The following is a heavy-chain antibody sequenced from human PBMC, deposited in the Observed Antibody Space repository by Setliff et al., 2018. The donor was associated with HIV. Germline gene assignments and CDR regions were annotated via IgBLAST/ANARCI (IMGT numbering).Heavy chain of an antibody. V-gene: IGHV3-49*04. D-gene: IGHD2-2*01. Sequence: PGGSLRLSCTASGFTFGDYAMSWVRQAPGKGLEWVGIIRSKVHGRSTEYAVSVKGRFTILRDDFKGIAYLQMNSLKTEDTAVYYCTRVRASTGGPFWFDPWGQGTLVTVSS. CDR1: GFTFGDYA. CDR3: TRVRASTGGPFWFDP. CDR2: IRSKVHGRST. J-gene: IGHJ5*02.